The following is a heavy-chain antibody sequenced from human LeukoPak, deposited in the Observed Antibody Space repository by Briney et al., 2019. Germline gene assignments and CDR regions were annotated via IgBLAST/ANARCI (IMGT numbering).Heavy chain of an antibody. CDR2: IYSGGST. Sequence: PGESLRLACAASGFTVSSNYMNWVRQAPGKGLEWVSVIYSGGSTYYVDSVKGRFTISRDNSKNTLYLQMNSLRADDTAVYYCATSGGYYQFDYWGQGTLVTVSS. J-gene: IGHJ4*02. CDR1: GFTVSSNY. CDR3: ATSGGYYQFDY. D-gene: IGHD1-26*01. V-gene: IGHV3-53*01.